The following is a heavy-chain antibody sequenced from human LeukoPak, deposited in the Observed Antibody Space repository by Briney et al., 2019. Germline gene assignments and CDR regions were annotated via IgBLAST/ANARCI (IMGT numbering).Heavy chain of an antibody. CDR2: IKQDGSEK. D-gene: IGHD6-19*01. CDR1: GFTFSSYW. Sequence: GGSLRLSCAASGFTFSSYWMSWVRQAPGKGLEWVTNIKQDGSEKYYVDSVKGRFTISRDNSKNTLYLQMNSLRAEDTAVYYCAKGGHGEERWLELFDYWGQGTLVTVSS. CDR3: AKGGHGEERWLELFDY. V-gene: IGHV3-7*01. J-gene: IGHJ4*02.